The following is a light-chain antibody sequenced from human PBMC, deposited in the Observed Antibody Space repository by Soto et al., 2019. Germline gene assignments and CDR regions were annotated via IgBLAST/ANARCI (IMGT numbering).Light chain of an antibody. J-gene: IGKJ4*01. Sequence: DIQMTQSPSSLSASVGDRVTITCRASQNINSYLNWYQHKLGKAPKLLIYAASSLQSGVPSRFSGTESGTDFTLTISSLQPEDFETYYCQQGYSSPRTFGGGTKVEIK. V-gene: IGKV1-39*01. CDR3: QQGYSSPRT. CDR1: QNINSY. CDR2: AAS.